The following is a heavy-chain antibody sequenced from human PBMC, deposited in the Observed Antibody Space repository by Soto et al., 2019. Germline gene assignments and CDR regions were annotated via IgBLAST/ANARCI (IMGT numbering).Heavy chain of an antibody. J-gene: IGHJ4*02. D-gene: IGHD3-16*01. CDR3: ARASPEGPYFDY. Sequence: PGGSLRLSCAASGFTFSTSALHWVRQAPGKGLEWVALISFDGSHKYYADSVKGRFTISRDNSNNTLYLQMDSLRAEDTAVYYCARASPEGPYFDYWGQGTQVTVS. CDR1: GFTFSTSA. V-gene: IGHV3-30-3*01. CDR2: ISFDGSHK.